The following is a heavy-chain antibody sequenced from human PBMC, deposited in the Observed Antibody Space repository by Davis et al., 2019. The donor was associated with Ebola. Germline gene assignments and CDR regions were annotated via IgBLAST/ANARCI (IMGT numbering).Heavy chain of an antibody. CDR3: ARSGLSFGVVKYHYGMDV. J-gene: IGHJ6*04. Sequence: GESLKISCAASGFPFSSYAMSWVRQAPGKGLEWVSAISGSGGSTYYADSVKGRFTISRDNSKNTLYLQMNSRRAEDTAVYYCARSGLSFGVVKYHYGMDVWGKGTTVTVSS. CDR2: ISGSGGST. CDR1: GFPFSSYA. D-gene: IGHD3-3*01. V-gene: IGHV3-23*01.